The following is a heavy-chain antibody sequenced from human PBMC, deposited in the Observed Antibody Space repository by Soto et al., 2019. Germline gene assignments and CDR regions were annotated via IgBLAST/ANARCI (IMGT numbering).Heavy chain of an antibody. J-gene: IGHJ3*01. CDR1: GFTFDDYA. CDR3: AKDYWWTPMVIGFAFDF. CDR2: ISWNSGSI. V-gene: IGHV3-9*01. D-gene: IGHD5-18*01. Sequence: PGGSLRLSCAASGFTFDDYAMHWVRQAPGKGLEWVSGISWNSGSIGYADSVKGRFTISRDNAKNSLYLQMNSLRAEDTALYYCAKDYWWTPMVIGFAFDFWGQGTMVTVSS.